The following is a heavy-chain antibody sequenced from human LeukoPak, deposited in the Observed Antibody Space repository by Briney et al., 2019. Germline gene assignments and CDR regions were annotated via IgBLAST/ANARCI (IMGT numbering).Heavy chain of an antibody. D-gene: IGHD2-21*02. CDR1: GGTFSSYA. CDR2: IIPILGIA. Sequence: ASVKVSCKASGGTFSSYAISWVRQAPGQGLEWMGRIIPILGIANYAQKFQGRVTITADKSTSTAYMELSSLRSEDTAVYYCARGKIYCGGDCYFDYWGQGTLVTVSS. CDR3: ARGKIYCGGDCYFDY. V-gene: IGHV1-69*04. J-gene: IGHJ4*02.